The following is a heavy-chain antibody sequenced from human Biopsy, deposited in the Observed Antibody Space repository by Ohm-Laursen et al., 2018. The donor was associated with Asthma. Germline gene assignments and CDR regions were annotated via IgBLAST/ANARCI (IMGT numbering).Heavy chain of an antibody. D-gene: IGHD1-7*01. J-gene: IGHJ6*02. V-gene: IGHV1-69*13. CDR3: ARDPHNSYLASLRTKFNYYYYGMDV. CDR2: IIPIFGTA. CDR1: GGTFSSYA. Sequence: ASVKVSCKASGGTFSSYAISWVRQAPGQGLEWMGGIIPIFGTAYYAQKFQGRVTITADESTSTAYMELSSLRSEDTAVYYCARDPHNSYLASLRTKFNYYYYGMDVWGQGTTVTVSS.